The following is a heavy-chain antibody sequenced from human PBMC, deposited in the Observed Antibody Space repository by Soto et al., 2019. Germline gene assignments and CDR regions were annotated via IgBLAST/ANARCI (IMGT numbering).Heavy chain of an antibody. Sequence: SETLSLTCTVSGGSILDSTYDWAWIRQSPGKGLEWIGTIFYSGGTFYTPSLKSRVTMSVDTSNNQFSLKLSSVTAADTAVYYCARQASGYYYGWFDPWGQGTLVTVSS. D-gene: IGHD3-22*01. CDR3: ARQASGYYYGWFDP. CDR2: IFYSGGT. CDR1: GGSILDSTYD. V-gene: IGHV4-39*01. J-gene: IGHJ5*02.